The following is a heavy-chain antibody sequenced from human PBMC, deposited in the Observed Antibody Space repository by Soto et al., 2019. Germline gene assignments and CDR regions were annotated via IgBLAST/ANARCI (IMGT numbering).Heavy chain of an antibody. J-gene: IGHJ6*02. V-gene: IGHV1-18*04. Sequence: ASVKVSCKASGYTFTSYGISWVRQAPGQGLEWMGWISAYNGNTNYAQKLQGRVTMTTHTSTSTAYMELRSLRSDDTAVYYCARDAAPLRFLEWLSHLGYYYDIDVWGQGTTVTVSS. CDR3: ARDAAPLRFLEWLSHLGYYYDIDV. D-gene: IGHD3-3*01. CDR1: GYTFTSYG. CDR2: ISAYNGNT.